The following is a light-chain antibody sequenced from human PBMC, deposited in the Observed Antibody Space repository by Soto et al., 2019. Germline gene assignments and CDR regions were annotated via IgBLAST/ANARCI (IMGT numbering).Light chain of an antibody. CDR3: AAWDDSLSGVV. CDR2: RNN. J-gene: IGLJ2*01. Sequence: QSVLTQPPSASGTPGQSATISCSGSSSNIGSNYVYWYQQLPGTAPKLLIYRNNQRPSGVPDRFSGSKSGTSASLAISGLRSEDEADYYCAAWDDSLSGVVFGGGTQLTVL. V-gene: IGLV1-47*01. CDR1: SSNIGSNY.